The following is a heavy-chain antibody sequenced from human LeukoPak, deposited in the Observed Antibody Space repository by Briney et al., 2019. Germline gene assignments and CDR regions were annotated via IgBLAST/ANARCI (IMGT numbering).Heavy chain of an antibody. J-gene: IGHJ6*02. Sequence: ASVKVSCKASGYTFTGYYMHWVRQAPGRGLEWMGWINPNSGGTSYAQKFQGRVTMTRDTSISTAYMELSRLRSDDTAVYYCARGSTYQLLSWYYYYGMDVWGQGTTVTVSS. V-gene: IGHV1-2*02. CDR3: ARGSTYQLLSWYYYYGMDV. D-gene: IGHD2-2*01. CDR1: GYTFTGYY. CDR2: INPNSGGT.